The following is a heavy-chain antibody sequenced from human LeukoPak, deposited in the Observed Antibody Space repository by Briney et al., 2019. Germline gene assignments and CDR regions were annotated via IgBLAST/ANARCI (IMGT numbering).Heavy chain of an antibody. CDR2: FDPEDGET. D-gene: IGHD6-6*01. J-gene: IGHJ4*02. CDR3: ATDTLYSSSLGPFDY. V-gene: IGHV1-24*01. CDR1: GYTLTELS. Sequence: ASVKVCCKVSGYTLTELSMHWVRQAPGKGLEWMGGFDPEDGETIYAQKFQGRVTMTEDTSTDTAYMELSSLRSEDTAVYYCATDTLYSSSLGPFDYWGQGTLVTVSS.